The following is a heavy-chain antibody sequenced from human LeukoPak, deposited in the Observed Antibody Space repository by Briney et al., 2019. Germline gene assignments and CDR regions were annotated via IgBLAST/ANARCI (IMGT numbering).Heavy chain of an antibody. D-gene: IGHD1-26*01. Sequence: GGSLRLSCAASGFTFSSYAMHWVRQAPGKGLEWVSFISYDGSNKYYADSVKGRFIISRDNSKNTLDLQMNSLRVEDTAVYYCARDRQRYSGSYGFDYWGQGILVTVSS. CDR1: GFTFSSYA. V-gene: IGHV3-30*01. CDR3: ARDRQRYSGSYGFDY. CDR2: ISYDGSNK. J-gene: IGHJ4*02.